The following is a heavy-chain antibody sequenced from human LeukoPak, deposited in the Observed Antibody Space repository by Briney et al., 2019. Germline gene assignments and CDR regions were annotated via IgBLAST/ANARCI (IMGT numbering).Heavy chain of an antibody. J-gene: IGHJ4*02. CDR3: ARDMPYYYDSSGYYFDY. Sequence: GGSLRLSCAASGFTFSSYWMSWVRQALGKGLEWVANIKQDGSEKYYVDSVKGRFTISRDNAKNSLYLQMNSLRAEDTAVYYCARDMPYYYDSSGYYFDYWGQGTLVTVSS. V-gene: IGHV3-7*01. CDR1: GFTFSSYW. D-gene: IGHD3-22*01. CDR2: IKQDGSEK.